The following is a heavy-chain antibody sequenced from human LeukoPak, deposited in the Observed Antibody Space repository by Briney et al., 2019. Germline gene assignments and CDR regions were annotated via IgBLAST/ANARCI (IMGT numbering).Heavy chain of an antibody. CDR3: VRDRYSYGSLHWDYYYMDV. D-gene: IGHD5-18*01. V-gene: IGHV4-4*07. CDR2: IYTSGST. Sequence: SETLSLTCTVSGGSISSYYWSWIRQPAGKGLEWIGRIYTSGSTNYNPSLKSRVTMSVDTSKNQFSLKLSSVTAADTAVYYCVRDRYSYGSLHWDYYYMDVWGKGTTVTVSS. J-gene: IGHJ6*03. CDR1: GGSISSYY.